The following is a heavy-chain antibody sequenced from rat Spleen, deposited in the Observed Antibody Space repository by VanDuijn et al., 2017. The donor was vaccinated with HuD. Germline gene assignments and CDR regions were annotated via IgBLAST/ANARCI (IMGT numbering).Heavy chain of an antibody. CDR1: GFTFSNYG. CDR2: ITNTGGST. Sequence: EVQLVESGGGLVQPGRSMKLSCAVSGFTFSNYGMAWIRQAPGKGLEWVASITNTGGSTYYPDSVKGRFTISRDNAKSTLYLQMDSLRSEDTATYYCATQNWFAYWGQGTLVTVSS. CDR3: ATQNWFAY. J-gene: IGHJ3*01. V-gene: IGHV5-25*01.